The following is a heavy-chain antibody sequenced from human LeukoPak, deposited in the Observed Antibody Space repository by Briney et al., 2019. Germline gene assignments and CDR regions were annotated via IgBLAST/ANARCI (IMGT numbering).Heavy chain of an antibody. CDR3: ARDPSGIAAA. V-gene: IGHV1-46*01. CDR1: EYTFTGYY. J-gene: IGHJ4*02. D-gene: IGHD6-13*01. Sequence: GASVKVSCKASEYTFTGYYMHWVRQAPGQGLEWMGIINPSGGSTSYAQKFQGRVTMTRDTSTSTVYMELSSLRSEDTAVYYCARDPSGIAAAWGQGTLVTVSS. CDR2: INPSGGST.